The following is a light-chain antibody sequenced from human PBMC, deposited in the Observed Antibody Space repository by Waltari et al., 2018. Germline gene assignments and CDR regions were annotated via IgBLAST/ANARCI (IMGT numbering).Light chain of an antibody. CDR3: SLYMGSGVWV. Sequence: QTVVTQEPSLSVSPGGTVTLTCALSSGSVSTTSYATWYRQTPGQSPRTLLYKANTRSSGVPDRFSGSILGNKVALTITGAQAEDESDYYCSLYMGSGVWVFGGGTKLTAL. CDR1: SGSVSTTSY. J-gene: IGLJ3*02. V-gene: IGLV8-61*01. CDR2: KAN.